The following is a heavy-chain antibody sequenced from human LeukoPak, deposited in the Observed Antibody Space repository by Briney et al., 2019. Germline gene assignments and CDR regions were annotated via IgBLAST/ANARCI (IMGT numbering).Heavy chain of an antibody. D-gene: IGHD6-19*01. CDR1: GYTFTSYD. J-gene: IGHJ6*03. V-gene: IGHV1-8*01. CDR3: ARVHSSGWYAYYYYYYMDV. Sequence: ASVKVSRKASGYTFTSYDINWVRQATGQGLEWMGWMNPNSGNTGYAQKFQGRVTMTRNTSISTAYMELSSLRSEDTAVYYCARVHSSGWYAYYYYYYMDVWGKGTTVTISS. CDR2: MNPNSGNT.